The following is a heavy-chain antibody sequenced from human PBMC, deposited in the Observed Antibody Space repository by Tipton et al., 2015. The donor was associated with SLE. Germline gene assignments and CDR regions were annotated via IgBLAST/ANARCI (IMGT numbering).Heavy chain of an antibody. CDR2: INTGGGT. CDR1: GGSITSSSYF. J-gene: IGHJ6*03. V-gene: IGHV4-39*07. D-gene: IGHD7-27*01. Sequence: GLVKPSETLSLTCTVSGGSITSSSYFWGWIRQSPGKGLEWIGNINTGGGTYRNPSLMSQVTISVDTSKTQFSLIVTSVTAADTAVYYCVRGPWAYYYYMDVWGKGTKVTVSS. CDR3: VRGPWAYYYYMDV.